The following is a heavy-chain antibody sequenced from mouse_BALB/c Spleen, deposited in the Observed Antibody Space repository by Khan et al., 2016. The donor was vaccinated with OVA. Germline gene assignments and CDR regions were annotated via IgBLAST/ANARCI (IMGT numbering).Heavy chain of an antibody. J-gene: IGHJ1*01. D-gene: IGHD1-1*01. Sequence: VQLQQSGPGLVKPSQTVSLTCTVTGISITSGNYRWSWIRQFPGNKLEWIGNIYYSGTVTYNPSLTSRTTITRATSKNQFFLEMNSLTAEDTATYYGARDYGSLYWYFDVWGEGTTVTVSS. CDR3: ARDYGSLYWYFDV. CDR2: IYYSGTV. CDR1: GISITSGNYR. V-gene: IGHV3-5*02.